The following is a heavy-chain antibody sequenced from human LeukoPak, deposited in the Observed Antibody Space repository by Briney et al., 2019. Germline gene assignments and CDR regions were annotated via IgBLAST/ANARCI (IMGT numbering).Heavy chain of an antibody. V-gene: IGHV1-69*13. J-gene: IGHJ4*02. Sequence: GPSVTVSCKSSGGTFSSYAISWVRQAPGQGLEWVGGIIPIFCTATYAQKFQDRVTITADESTRTAYMELSSLRSEDTAVYYCATSMVRGVDTTYYFDYWGQGTLVTVSS. CDR3: ATSMVRGVDTTYYFDY. CDR2: IIPIFCTA. D-gene: IGHD3-10*01. CDR1: GGTFSSYA.